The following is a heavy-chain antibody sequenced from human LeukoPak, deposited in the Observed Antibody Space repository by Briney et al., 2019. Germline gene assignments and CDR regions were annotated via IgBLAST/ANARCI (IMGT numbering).Heavy chain of an antibody. V-gene: IGHV3-23*01. Sequence: PGGSLRLSCAASGFTFSNAWMSWVRQAPGKGLEWVSTVSGSGVTTYYADSVKGRFTISRDNSKNTLYLQMNSLRGEDTAVYYCAKHSGYEYTLFDFWGQGTLVTVSS. D-gene: IGHD5-12*01. CDR3: AKHSGYEYTLFDF. J-gene: IGHJ4*02. CDR2: VSGSGVTT. CDR1: GFTFSNAW.